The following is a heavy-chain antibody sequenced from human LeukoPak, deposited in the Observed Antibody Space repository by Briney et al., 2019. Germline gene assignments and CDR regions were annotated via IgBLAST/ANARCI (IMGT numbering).Heavy chain of an antibody. CDR2: INSDGSTT. CDR1: GFTFSGYW. Sequence: GGSLRLFFAASGFTFSGYWMHWVRQAPGKGLVLVSRINSDGSTTSYAASVMGRFTISRDNAKNTLYLQMNSLRAEDTAVYYCARVIYSGWEGELSDWGQGTLVTVSS. V-gene: IGHV3-74*01. D-gene: IGHD6-19*01. CDR3: ARVIYSGWEGELSD. J-gene: IGHJ4*02.